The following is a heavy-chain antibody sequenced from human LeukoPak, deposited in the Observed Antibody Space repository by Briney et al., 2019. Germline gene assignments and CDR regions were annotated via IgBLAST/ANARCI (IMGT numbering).Heavy chain of an antibody. D-gene: IGHD3-3*01. CDR3: AKGPSYDFWSGYYIL. V-gene: IGHV3-9*01. CDR2: ISWNSGSI. J-gene: IGHJ4*02. CDR1: GFTFDDYA. Sequence: GGSLRLSRAASGFTFDDYAMHWVRQAPGKGLEWVSGISWNSGSIGYADSVKGRFTISRDNAKNSLYLQMNSLRAEDTALYYCAKGPSYDFWSGYYILWGQGTLVTVSS.